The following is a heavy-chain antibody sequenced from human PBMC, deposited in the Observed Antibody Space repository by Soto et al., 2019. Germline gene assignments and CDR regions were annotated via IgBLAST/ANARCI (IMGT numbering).Heavy chain of an antibody. CDR3: ARDQFYCSGGSCYWFDP. Sequence: GGSLRLSCAASGFTFSTHGMHWVRQAPGKGLEWVSVIYSGGSTYYADSVKGRFTISRDNSKNTLYLQMNSLRAEDTAVYYCARDQFYCSGGSCYWFDPWGQGTLVTVSS. CDR2: IYSGGST. CDR1: GFTFSTHG. J-gene: IGHJ5*02. D-gene: IGHD2-15*01. V-gene: IGHV3-66*01.